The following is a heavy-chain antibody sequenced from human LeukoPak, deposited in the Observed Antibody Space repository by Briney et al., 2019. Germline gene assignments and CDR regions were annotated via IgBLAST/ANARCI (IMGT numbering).Heavy chain of an antibody. CDR1: GGSLSSYY. Sequence: SETLSLTCTVSGGSLSSYYWSWIRQPPGKGLEGIGYIYYSGSTNYNPSLKSRVTISVDTSKNQFSLKLSSVTAADTAVYYCARAEYGDPFDYWGQGTLVTVSS. V-gene: IGHV4-59*01. CDR3: ARAEYGDPFDY. J-gene: IGHJ4*02. D-gene: IGHD4-17*01. CDR2: IYYSGST.